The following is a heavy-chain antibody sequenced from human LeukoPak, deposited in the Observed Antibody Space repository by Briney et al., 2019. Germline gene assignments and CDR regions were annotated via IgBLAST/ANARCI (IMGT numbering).Heavy chain of an antibody. CDR1: GYTFTGYH. CDR3: ARDYCSSTSCLFDY. CDR2: INPNSGDT. V-gene: IGHV1-2*06. D-gene: IGHD2-2*01. J-gene: IGHJ4*02. Sequence: ASVKVSCKASGYTFTGYHMHWVRQAPGQGLKWMGRINPNSGDTNYAQKFQGRVTMTRDTPISTAYMELSRLRSDDTAVYYCARDYCSSTSCLFDYWGQGTLVTVSS.